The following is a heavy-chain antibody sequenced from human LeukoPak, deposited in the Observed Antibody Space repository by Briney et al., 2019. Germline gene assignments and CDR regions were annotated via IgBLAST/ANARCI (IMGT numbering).Heavy chain of an antibody. CDR3: AKDRVAVAGTMTLFDP. CDR2: ISGSGGST. V-gene: IGHV3-23*01. CDR1: GFTFSSYA. J-gene: IGHJ5*02. D-gene: IGHD6-19*01. Sequence: GGSLRLSCAASGFTFSSYAMSWVRQAPGKGLEWVSAISGSGGSTYYADSVKGRFTISRDNSKNTLYLQMNSLRAEDTAVYYCAKDRVAVAGTMTLFDPWGQGTLVTVSS.